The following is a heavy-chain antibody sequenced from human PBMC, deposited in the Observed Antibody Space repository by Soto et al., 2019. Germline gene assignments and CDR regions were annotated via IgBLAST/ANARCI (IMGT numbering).Heavy chain of an antibody. Sequence: EQLAESGGGVVQSGRSLRLSCEASGFTFSSFGMHWVRQAPGKGLEWVAVISYDGSDTYFADSVKGRFTISRDNSKNTVYLQMNSLRVEDTAVYYCVKDIHFLGIWYFDLWGLGSLVSVSS. CDR3: VKDIHFLGIWYFDL. CDR1: GFTFSSFG. D-gene: IGHD3-16*01. CDR2: ISYDGSDT. J-gene: IGHJ2*01. V-gene: IGHV3-30*18.